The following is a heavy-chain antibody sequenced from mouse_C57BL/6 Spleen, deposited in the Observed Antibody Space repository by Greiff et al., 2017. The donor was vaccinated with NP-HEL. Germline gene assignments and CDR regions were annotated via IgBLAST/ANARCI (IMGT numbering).Heavy chain of an antibody. D-gene: IGHD2-2*01. J-gene: IGHJ1*03. CDR3: TRGGLSTMVTTRYFDV. Sequence: EVHLVESGEGLVKPGGSLKLSCAASGFTFSSYAMSWVRQTPEKRLEWVAYISSGGDYIYYADTVKGRFTISRDNARNTLYLQMSSLKSEDTAMYYCTRGGLSTMVTTRYFDVWGTGTTVTVSS. CDR1: GFTFSSYA. CDR2: ISSGGDYI. V-gene: IGHV5-9-1*02.